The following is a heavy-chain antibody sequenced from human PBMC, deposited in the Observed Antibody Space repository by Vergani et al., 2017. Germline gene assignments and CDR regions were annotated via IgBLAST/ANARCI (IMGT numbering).Heavy chain of an antibody. CDR1: GFTVSSNY. CDR3: ARDRVDIVATTTYYYYYYGMDV. CDR2: IYSGGST. J-gene: IGHJ6*02. D-gene: IGHD5-12*01. Sequence: EVQLVETGGGLIQPGGSLRLSCAASGFTVSSNYMSWVRQAPGKGLEWVSVIYSGGSTYYADSVKGRFNISRHNYKNTLYLQMNSLRAEDTAVYYCARDRVDIVATTTYYYYYYGMDVWGQGTTVTVSS. V-gene: IGHV3-53*05.